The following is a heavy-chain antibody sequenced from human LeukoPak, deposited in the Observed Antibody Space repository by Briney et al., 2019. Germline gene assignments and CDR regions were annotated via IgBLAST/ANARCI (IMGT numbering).Heavy chain of an antibody. CDR2: IYYSGST. D-gene: IGHD6-19*01. CDR3: ARLGSDDY. V-gene: IGHV4-59*08. J-gene: IGHJ4*02. Sequence: SETLSLTCTVSGGSISSYYWSWIRQPPGKGLEWIGYIYYSGSTNYNPSLKSRVTISVDTSKNQFSLKLSSVTAADTAVYYCARLGSDDYWGQGTLVTVSS. CDR1: GGSISSYY.